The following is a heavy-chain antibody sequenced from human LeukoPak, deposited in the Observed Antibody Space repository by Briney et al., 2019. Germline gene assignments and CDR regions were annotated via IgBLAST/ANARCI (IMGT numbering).Heavy chain of an antibody. J-gene: IGHJ4*02. CDR3: ATLGDGGSDIDY. V-gene: IGHV1-46*01. CDR2: ISPSGGST. D-gene: IGHD3-16*01. CDR1: GYTHY. Sequence: ASVNVSCKASGYTHYMHWVRQAPGQGLEWMGIISPSGGSTDYAQKFKGRVTMTRDTSTTTVYMDLSSLTSEDTAVYYSATLGDGGSDIDYWGQGTLVTVSS.